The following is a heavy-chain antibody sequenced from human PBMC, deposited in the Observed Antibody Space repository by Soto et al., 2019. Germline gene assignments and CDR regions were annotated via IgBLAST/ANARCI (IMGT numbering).Heavy chain of an antibody. CDR2: INAGNGNT. J-gene: IGHJ4*02. CDR1: GYTFTIYD. CDR3: ARDKITRILDY. V-gene: IGHV1-3*01. Sequence: ASVKVSCKASGYTFTIYDMHWVLQAPGQRLEWMGWINAGNGNTKYSQKFQGRVTITRDTSASKAYMELSSLRSEDTAVYYCARDKITRILDYSGQGPAVTVSS. D-gene: IGHD1-20*01.